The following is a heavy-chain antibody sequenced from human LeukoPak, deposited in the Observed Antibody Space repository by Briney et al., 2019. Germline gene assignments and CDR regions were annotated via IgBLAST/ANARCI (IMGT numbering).Heavy chain of an antibody. CDR3: ARLDGSGSSPPSFDY. D-gene: IGHD1-26*01. CDR1: GYSFTNYW. J-gene: IGHJ4*02. Sequence: GESLKISCKGSGYSFTNYWIGWGRQMPGKGLEWSVSIYPGDCDTRYSRSCEGQITISADKSITTAYLQWSSLKASDTAMYYCARLDGSGSSPPSFDYWGQGTLVTVSS. V-gene: IGHV5-51*01. CDR2: IYPGDCDT.